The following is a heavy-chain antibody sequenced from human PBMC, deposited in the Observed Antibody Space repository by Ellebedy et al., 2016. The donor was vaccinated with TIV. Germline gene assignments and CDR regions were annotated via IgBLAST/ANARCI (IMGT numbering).Heavy chain of an antibody. V-gene: IGHV3-48*03. CDR2: ISGSASVT. CDR3: ARDHLGTAIPYDY. J-gene: IGHJ4*02. D-gene: IGHD2-21*02. Sequence: GESLKISCAVSGFTFSSYEMNWVRQAPGKGLEWVSYISGSASVTAYADSVKSRFTISRDNAKNSLYLQMNSLRAEDTAVYYCARDHLGTAIPYDYWGQGTLVTVSS. CDR1: GFTFSSYE.